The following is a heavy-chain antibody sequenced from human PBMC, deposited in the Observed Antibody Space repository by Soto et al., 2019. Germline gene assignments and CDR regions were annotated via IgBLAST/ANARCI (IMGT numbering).Heavy chain of an antibody. CDR2: ISSSGGNT. V-gene: IGHV3-23*01. D-gene: IGHD3-10*01. CDR1: GFTFSNYA. Sequence: EVQLLESGGGLVQPGGSLRLSCAASGFTFSNYAMSWVRQAPGKGLDWVSVISSSGGNTDYADYVKGRFTISRDNSKNTVYLQMTDLRDEDTAVYYCAKERLARGIDYWGQGSLVTVSS. J-gene: IGHJ4*02. CDR3: AKERLARGIDY.